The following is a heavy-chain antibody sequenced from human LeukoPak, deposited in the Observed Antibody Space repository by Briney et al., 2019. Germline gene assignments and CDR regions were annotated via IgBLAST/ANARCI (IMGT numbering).Heavy chain of an antibody. CDR3: GAGNDFWSGSDY. J-gene: IGHJ4*02. CDR1: GGTFSSCA. CDR2: IIPIFGTA. Sequence: GASVMVSCKASGGTFSSCAISWVRQAPGQGLEWMGGIIPIFGTANYAQKFQGRVTITADESTSTAYMELSSLRSEDTAVYYCGAGNDFWSGSDYWGQGTLVTDSS. D-gene: IGHD3-3*01. V-gene: IGHV1-69*13.